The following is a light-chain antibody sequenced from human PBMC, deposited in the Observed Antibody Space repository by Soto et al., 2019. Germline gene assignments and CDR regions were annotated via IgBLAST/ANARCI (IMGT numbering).Light chain of an antibody. J-gene: IGKJ1*01. CDR1: QSISSW. CDR3: QNYNSFSRT. V-gene: IGKV1-5*03. CDR2: KAS. Sequence: DIQMPQSPSTLSASVGDRVTITCRASQSISSWLAWYQQKPGKAPKLLIYKASSLHSGVPSRFSGSGSGTEFTLTITSLQPDDFATYYCQNYNSFSRTFGQGTKVDIK.